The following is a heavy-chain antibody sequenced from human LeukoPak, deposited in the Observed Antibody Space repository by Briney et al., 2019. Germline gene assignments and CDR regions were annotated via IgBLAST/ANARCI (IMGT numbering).Heavy chain of an antibody. J-gene: IGHJ4*02. Sequence: GASVKVSCKASVYTFTSYYMHWVRQAPGQGLEWMGIINPSGGSTSYAQKFQGRVTMTRDTSTSTVYMELSSLRSEDTAVYYCAREHAGLYFDYWGQGTLVTVSS. CDR2: INPSGGST. V-gene: IGHV1-46*01. CDR1: VYTFTSYY. CDR3: AREHAGLYFDY.